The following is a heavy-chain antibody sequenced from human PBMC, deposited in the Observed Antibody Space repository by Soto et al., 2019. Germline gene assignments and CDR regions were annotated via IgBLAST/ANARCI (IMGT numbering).Heavy chain of an antibody. J-gene: IGHJ5*02. CDR1: GFSLRTSEVG. Sequence: SGPTLVNHTQTVALTCIFSGFSLRTSEVGVGWIRQPPGKALEWLGFIYWNDDKRYSPSLKSRLTITKDTSKNQVVLTMTNMEPVDTATYYYAKSGSSGWYGWFDPWGQGTLVTVS. D-gene: IGHD6-19*01. CDR3: AKSGSSGWYGWFDP. V-gene: IGHV2-5*01. CDR2: IYWNDDK.